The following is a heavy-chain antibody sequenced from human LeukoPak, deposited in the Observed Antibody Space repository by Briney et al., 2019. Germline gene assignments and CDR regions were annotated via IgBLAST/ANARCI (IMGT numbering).Heavy chain of an antibody. CDR1: GYTFSSHD. J-gene: IGHJ3*02. Sequence: PGGSLRLFCAASGYTFSSHDMNWVRQAPGKGLEWVSYIRVGSTTIYYADSVKGRFTISRDNAGDSLYLQMNSLRDEDTAVYYCARGLAANGGAFDIWGQGTMVTVSS. CDR3: ARGLAANGGAFDI. CDR2: IRVGSTTI. V-gene: IGHV3-48*02. D-gene: IGHD2-15*01.